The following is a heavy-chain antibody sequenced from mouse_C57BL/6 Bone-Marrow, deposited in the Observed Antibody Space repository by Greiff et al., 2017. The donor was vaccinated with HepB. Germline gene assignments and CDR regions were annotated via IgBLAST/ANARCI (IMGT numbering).Heavy chain of an antibody. CDR3: ASDRDYYGSSPHWYFDV. J-gene: IGHJ1*03. Sequence: EVNLVESGGGLVKPGGSLKLSCAASGFTFSSYAMSWVRQTPEKRLEWVATISHGGSYTYYPDNVKGRFTISRDNAKNNLYLQMSHLKSEDTAMYYCASDRDYYGSSPHWYFDVWGTGTTVTVSS. D-gene: IGHD1-1*01. CDR2: ISHGGSYT. CDR1: GFTFSSYA. V-gene: IGHV5-4*03.